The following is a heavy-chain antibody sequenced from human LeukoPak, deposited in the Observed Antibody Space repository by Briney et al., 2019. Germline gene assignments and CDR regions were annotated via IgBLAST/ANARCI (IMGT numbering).Heavy chain of an antibody. J-gene: IGHJ6*03. CDR2: ISYDGSNK. CDR3: TTITFGGVIENYYYYYIDV. D-gene: IGHD3-16*02. V-gene: IGHV3-30*04. Sequence: GRSLRLSCAASGSTFSSYAMHWVRQAPGKGLKRVAVISYDGSNKYYADSVKGRFTISRDNSKNTLYLQMNSLRAEDTAVYYCTTITFGGVIENYYYYYIDVWGKGTTVTVSS. CDR1: GSTFSSYA.